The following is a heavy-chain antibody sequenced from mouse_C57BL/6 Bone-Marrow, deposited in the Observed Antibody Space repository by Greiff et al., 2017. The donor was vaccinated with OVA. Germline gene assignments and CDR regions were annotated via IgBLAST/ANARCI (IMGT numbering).Heavy chain of an antibody. CDR1: GHTFTSYW. V-gene: IGHV1-61*01. CDR3: ARVATVGRCYFDY. CDR2: IYPSDSET. Sequence: QVQLQQPGAELVRPGSSVKLSCKASGHTFTSYWMDWVKQRPGQGLEWIGNIYPSDSETHYNQKFKDKATLTVDKSSSTAYMQLSSLTSEDSAVYYCARVATVGRCYFDYWGQGTTLTVSS. J-gene: IGHJ2*01. D-gene: IGHD1-1*01.